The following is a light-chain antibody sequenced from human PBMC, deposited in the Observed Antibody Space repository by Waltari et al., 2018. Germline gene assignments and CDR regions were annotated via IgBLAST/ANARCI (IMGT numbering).Light chain of an antibody. CDR2: EDN. CDR3: CSYAGPWV. V-gene: IGLV2-23*01. CDR1: SSYVGL. Sequence: QSALTQPASVSGSPGQSVTISCTGTSSYVGLVSWYQQHPGKAPKLIIYEDNKRPSGVSDRFSGSKSGNTASLTISGLQAEDEADYHCCSYAGPWVFGGGTKLTVL. J-gene: IGLJ3*02.